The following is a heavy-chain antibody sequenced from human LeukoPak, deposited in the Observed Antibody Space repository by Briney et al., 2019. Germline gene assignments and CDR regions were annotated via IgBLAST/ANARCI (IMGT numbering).Heavy chain of an antibody. CDR2: ISNTGSDT. J-gene: IGHJ6*02. CDR1: GFTFSNYA. V-gene: IGHV3-23*01. Sequence: GGSPRLSCAASGFTFSNYAMSWVRQAPGKGLEWVSTISNTGSDTYYADSVKGRFTISRDNSENTLYLQMNNLRAEDTAIHYCAKVPYSDYGSGRPPFMDVWGQGTTVAVSS. CDR3: AKVPYSDYGSGRPPFMDV. D-gene: IGHD3-10*01.